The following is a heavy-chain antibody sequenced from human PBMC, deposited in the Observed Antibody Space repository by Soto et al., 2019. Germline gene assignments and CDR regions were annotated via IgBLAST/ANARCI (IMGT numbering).Heavy chain of an antibody. J-gene: IGHJ6*02. V-gene: IGHV3-30-3*01. D-gene: IGHD3-10*01. Sequence: GGSQRLRWAASWFTFRDHGIRRVRQAPGKGLEWVAVISYDGSNKYYADSVKGRFTISRDNSKNTLYLQMNSLRAEDTAVYYCARATGGGRFGEWGMDVWGQGTTVTVSS. CDR1: WFTFRDHG. CDR2: ISYDGSNK. CDR3: ARATGGGRFGEWGMDV.